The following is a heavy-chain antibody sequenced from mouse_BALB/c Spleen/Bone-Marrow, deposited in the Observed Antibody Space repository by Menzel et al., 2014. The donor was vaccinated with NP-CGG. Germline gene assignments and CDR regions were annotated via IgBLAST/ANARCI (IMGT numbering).Heavy chain of an antibody. D-gene: IGHD2-14*01. V-gene: IGHV1-39*01. CDR1: GNSFTANN. CDR2: IELYYGGT. Sequence: EVKLVESGPELEKPGASVKISCKASGNSFTANNMNWVKQSNGKSLEWIGNIELYYGGTSYNQKFKGKATLTVDKSSSTAYMQLKSLTSEDSAVYYCARSRYDGTYWYFDVWGAGTTVTVSS. J-gene: IGHJ1*01. CDR3: ARSRYDGTYWYFDV.